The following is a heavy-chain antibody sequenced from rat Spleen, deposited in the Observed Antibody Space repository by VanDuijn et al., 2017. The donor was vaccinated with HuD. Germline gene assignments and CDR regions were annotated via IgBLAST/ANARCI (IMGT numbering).Heavy chain of an antibody. CDR2: MWSAGNT. CDR3: ARDRLQWFDY. CDR1: GFSLTDYS. V-gene: IGHV2S63*01. D-gene: IGHD1-1*01. Sequence: EVQLIESGPGLVQPSQTLSLTCTVSGFSLTDYSVHWVRQPPGKGLEWMGVMWSAGNTGYNSALKSRLSISRDTSKSQILLKMNSLQTEDTAIYYCARDRLQWFDYWGQGVMVTVSS. J-gene: IGHJ2*01.